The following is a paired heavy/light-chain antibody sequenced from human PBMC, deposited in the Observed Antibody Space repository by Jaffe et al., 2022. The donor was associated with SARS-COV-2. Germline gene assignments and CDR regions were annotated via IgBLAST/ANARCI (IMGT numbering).Light chain of an antibody. V-gene: IGLV5-45*02. CDR2: YMSDSDK. J-gene: IGLJ3*02. CDR3: MIWHSSGWV. CDR1: SGINVGTYR. Sequence: QAVLTQPSSLSASPGASASLTCTLRSGINVGTYRIYWYQQKPGSPPQYLLRYMSDSDKQRGSGVPRRFSGSKDASANAGILLISGLQSEDEADFYCMIWHSSGWVFGGGTKLTVL.
Heavy chain of an antibody. CDR3: SKAMCGDYEGCAFDI. Sequence: EVQLVESGGGLVQPGRSLRLSCAASGFTFDDYAMHWVRQAPGKGLEWVSGITSHSGSIGYADSVKGRFTVSRDNAKNSLYLQMNSLRAEDTAFYYCSKAMCGDYEGCAFDIWGQGTMVTVSS. J-gene: IGHJ3*02. V-gene: IGHV3-9*01. CDR1: GFTFDDYA. CDR2: ITSHSGSI. D-gene: IGHD4-17*01.